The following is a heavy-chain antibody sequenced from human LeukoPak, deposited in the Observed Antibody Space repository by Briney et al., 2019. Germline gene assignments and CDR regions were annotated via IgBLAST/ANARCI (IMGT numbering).Heavy chain of an antibody. CDR1: GYTFTSYY. CDR3: ARYYYFDY. J-gene: IGHJ4*02. Sequence: GASVKVSCKASGYTFTSYYIHWVRQAPGLGLEWMGVIDPGGGSTTYAQRFQGRVTMTRDTSSSTVYMELSSLRSEDTAVYYCARYYYFDYWGQGTRVTVSS. CDR2: IDPGGGST. V-gene: IGHV1-46*01.